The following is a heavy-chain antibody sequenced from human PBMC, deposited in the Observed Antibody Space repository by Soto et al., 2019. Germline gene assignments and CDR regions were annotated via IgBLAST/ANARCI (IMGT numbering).Heavy chain of an antibody. Sequence: PXGALSLSGAACGFTFSDHSMDWVRQAPGKGLEWVGRSRNKANSYTTEYAASVKGRFTISRDDSKNSLYLQMNSLKTEDTAVYYCALGSRGYWGQGTLFTVSS. CDR3: ALGSRGY. CDR1: GFTFSDHS. V-gene: IGHV3-72*01. D-gene: IGHD3-22*01. J-gene: IGHJ4*02. CDR2: SRNKANSYTT.